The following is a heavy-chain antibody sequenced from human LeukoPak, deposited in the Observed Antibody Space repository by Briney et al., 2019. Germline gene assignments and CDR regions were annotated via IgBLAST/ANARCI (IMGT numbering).Heavy chain of an antibody. CDR1: GFTFSSYE. D-gene: IGHD3-10*01. CDR2: ISSSGSTI. Sequence: GGSLRLSCAASGFTFSSYEMNWVRQAPGKGLEWVSYISSSGSTIYYADSVKGRFTISRDNAKNSLYLQMNSLRAEDTAVYYCASGLWFGDNWFDPWGQGTWSPSPQ. V-gene: IGHV3-48*03. J-gene: IGHJ5*02. CDR3: ASGLWFGDNWFDP.